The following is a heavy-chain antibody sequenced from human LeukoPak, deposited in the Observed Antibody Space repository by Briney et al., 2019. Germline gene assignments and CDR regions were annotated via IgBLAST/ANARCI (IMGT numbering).Heavy chain of an antibody. V-gene: IGHV1-69*02. J-gene: IGHJ4*02. CDR1: GGTFSSYT. Sequence: GASVKVSCKASGGTFSSYTISWVRQAPGQGLEWMGRIIPILGIANYAQKFQGRVTITADKSTSTAYMELSSLRSEDTAVYYCARLSGSAAGRPDPFDYWGQGTLVTVSS. D-gene: IGHD3-10*01. CDR3: ARLSGSAAGRPDPFDY. CDR2: IIPILGIA.